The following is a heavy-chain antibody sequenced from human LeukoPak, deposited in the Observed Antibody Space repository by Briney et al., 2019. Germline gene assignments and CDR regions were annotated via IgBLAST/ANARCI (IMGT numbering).Heavy chain of an antibody. CDR3: ARGREDFILVPGTKRKSYYMDV. D-gene: IGHD2-2*01. V-gene: IGHV1-18*01. Sequence: ASVKVSCKASGYTFTSYGINWVRQAPGQGLEWMGWISAYNGNTNYAQKLQGRVTMTTDTSTSTAYMELRSLRSDDTAVYYCARGREDFILVPGTKRKSYYMDVWGKGTTVTVSS. J-gene: IGHJ6*03. CDR1: GYTFTSYG. CDR2: ISAYNGNT.